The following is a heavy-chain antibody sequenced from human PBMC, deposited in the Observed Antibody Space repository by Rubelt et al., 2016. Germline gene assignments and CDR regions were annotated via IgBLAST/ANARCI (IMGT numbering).Heavy chain of an antibody. CDR2: IYYSGST. J-gene: IGHJ3*02. CDR3: ARHRLRPGPII. Sequence: GSGPGLVKPSETLSLTCTVSGGSISSYYWSWIRQPPGKGLEWIGYIYYSGSTNYNPSLKSRVTISVDTSKNQFSLKLSSLTAADTAGYYCARHRLRPGPIIWGQGTMVTVSS. V-gene: IGHV4-59*08. CDR1: GGSISSYY. D-gene: IGHD5/OR15-5a*01.